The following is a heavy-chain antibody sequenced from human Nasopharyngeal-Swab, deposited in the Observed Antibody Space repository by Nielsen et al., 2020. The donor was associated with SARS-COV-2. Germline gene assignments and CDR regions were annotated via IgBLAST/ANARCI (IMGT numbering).Heavy chain of an antibody. CDR3: ARDSSDSYYGMDV. J-gene: IGHJ6*02. CDR2: IIPIFGTA. CDR1: GGTFSSYV. V-gene: IGHV1-69*06. Sequence: SVKVSCKASGGTFSSYVISWVRQAPGQGLEWMGGIIPIFGTANYAQKFQGRVTITADKSTSIAYMELSSLRSEDTAVYYCARDSSDSYYGMDVWGQGTTVTVSS.